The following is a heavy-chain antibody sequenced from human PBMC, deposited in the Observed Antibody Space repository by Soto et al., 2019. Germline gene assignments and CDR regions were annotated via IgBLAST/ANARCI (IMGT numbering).Heavy chain of an antibody. Sequence: PSETLSLTCTVSGGSISSYYWSCIRQPPGKGLEWIGYIYYSGSTNYNPSLKGRVTISVDTSKNQFSLKLSSVTAADTAVYYCARRYGGNFDYWGQGTLVTVSS. J-gene: IGHJ4*02. CDR2: IYYSGST. V-gene: IGHV4-59*01. D-gene: IGHD1-26*01. CDR1: GGSISSYY. CDR3: ARRYGGNFDY.